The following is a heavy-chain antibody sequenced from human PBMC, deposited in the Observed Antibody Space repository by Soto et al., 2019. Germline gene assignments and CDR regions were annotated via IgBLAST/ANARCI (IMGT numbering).Heavy chain of an antibody. CDR2: IYSGGST. CDR1: GFTVSSNY. V-gene: IGHV3-53*01. Sequence: GGSLRLSCAASGFTVSSNYMSWVRQAPGKGLEWVSVIYSGGSTYYADSVKGRFTISRDNSKNTLYLQMNSLRAEEPAVYYWARDLSSIVPSYDFWSGFYYYGMDVWGQGTTVTVSS. J-gene: IGHJ6*02. D-gene: IGHD3-3*01. CDR3: ARDLSSIVPSYDFWSGFYYYGMDV.